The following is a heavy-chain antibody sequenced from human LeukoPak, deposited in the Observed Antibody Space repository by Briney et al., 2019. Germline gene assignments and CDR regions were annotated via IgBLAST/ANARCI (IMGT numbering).Heavy chain of an antibody. Sequence: SVKVSCKASGGTFSSYAISWVRQAPGQGLEWMGGIIPIFGTANYAQKFQGRVTITADESTSTAYMELSSLRSEDTAVYYCARSLYDYVWGSYRYTGVFDYWGQGTLVTVSS. CDR1: GGTFSSYA. V-gene: IGHV1-69*13. D-gene: IGHD3-16*02. CDR3: ARSLYDYVWGSYRYTGVFDY. CDR2: IIPIFGTA. J-gene: IGHJ4*02.